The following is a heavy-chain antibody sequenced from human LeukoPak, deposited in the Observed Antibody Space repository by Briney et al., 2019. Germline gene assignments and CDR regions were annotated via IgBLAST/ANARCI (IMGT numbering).Heavy chain of an antibody. CDR1: GFTFSSYA. D-gene: IGHD3-22*01. V-gene: IGHV3-23*01. J-gene: IGHJ4*02. Sequence: GGSLRLSCAASGFTFSSYAMSWVRQAPGKGLECVSAISGSGGSTYYADSVKGRFTISRDNSKNTLYLQMDSLRAEDTAVYYCAKEGFTYYYDSSGYFDYWGQGTLVTVSS. CDR2: ISGSGGST. CDR3: AKEGFTYYYDSSGYFDY.